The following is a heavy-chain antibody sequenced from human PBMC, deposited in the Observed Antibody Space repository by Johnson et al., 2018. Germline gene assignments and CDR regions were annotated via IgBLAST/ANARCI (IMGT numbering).Heavy chain of an antibody. Sequence: QVQLVQSGAEVRKPGASVKVACEASGYIFINSYIHWMRQAPGRGLEWMGTINPNGGTTIYAQRFQGRVTMTSETSTSTVYMQLSSLISEDTAVYFCSGRDCWGGSDVWGQGTMVTVSS. J-gene: IGHJ3*01. CDR1: GYIFINSY. V-gene: IGHV1-46*01. D-gene: IGHD3-3*01. CDR2: INPNGGTT. CDR3: SGRDCWGGSDV.